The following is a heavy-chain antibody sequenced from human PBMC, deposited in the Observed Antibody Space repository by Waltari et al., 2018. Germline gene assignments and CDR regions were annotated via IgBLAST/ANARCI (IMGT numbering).Heavy chain of an antibody. V-gene: IGHV1-69*04. CDR2: SIPILGMA. Sequence: QVQLVKSGAEVKKPGSSVKVSCKASGGTFSSYAISWVRQAPGQGLEWMGGSIPILGMANYAQKFQGRVTITADESTSTAYMELSSLRSEDTAVYYCARVGITIAVAGGLGPYNGAFDIWGQGTMVTVSS. D-gene: IGHD6-19*01. CDR3: ARVGITIAVAGGLGPYNGAFDI. CDR1: GGTFSSYA. J-gene: IGHJ3*02.